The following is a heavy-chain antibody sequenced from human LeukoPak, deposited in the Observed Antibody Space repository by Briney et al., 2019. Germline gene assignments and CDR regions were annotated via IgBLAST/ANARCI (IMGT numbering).Heavy chain of an antibody. V-gene: IGHV4-39*07. CDR3: ARDSFGVVRDV. D-gene: IGHD3-3*01. Sequence: PSETLSLTCTVSTVSMIDINFYWGWTRQSPQKGLEWIPSIYYNVKSLYNPSLKSRVTISVDASKNQISLRLSSVAAADTAVYYCARDSFGVVRDVWGRGILVTVSS. CDR2: IYYNVKS. CDR1: TVSMIDINFY. J-gene: IGHJ4*02.